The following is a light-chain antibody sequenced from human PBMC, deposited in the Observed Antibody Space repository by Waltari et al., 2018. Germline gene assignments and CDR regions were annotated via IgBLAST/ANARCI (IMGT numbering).Light chain of an antibody. CDR2: EVS. Sequence: QSALTQPASVSGSPGQSITISCTGTSSDVGSYNLVSWYQQHPGKAPKLMIYEVSKRPSGVSNRFSGYKSGNAASLTSSGLQADDEADYYCCSYAGSSTLAVFGGGTQLTVL. J-gene: IGLJ7*01. CDR1: SSDVGSYNL. CDR3: CSYAGSSTLAV. V-gene: IGLV2-23*02.